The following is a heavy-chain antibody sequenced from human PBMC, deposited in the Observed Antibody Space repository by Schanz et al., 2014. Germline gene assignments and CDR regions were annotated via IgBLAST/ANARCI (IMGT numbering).Heavy chain of an antibody. J-gene: IGHJ4*02. Sequence: QVQLVESGGGMVQPGRSLRLSCAGSGFSFSDYGMHWVRQAPGRGLEWVAVISYHGSERYSADSVKGRFTIFRDNSKNTLYLQMNSLRTEDTAVYFCAKSYDTSGYSGFDYWGQGTLVTVSS. CDR1: GFSFSDYG. D-gene: IGHD3-22*01. CDR2: ISYHGSER. V-gene: IGHV3-30*18. CDR3: AKSYDTSGYSGFDY.